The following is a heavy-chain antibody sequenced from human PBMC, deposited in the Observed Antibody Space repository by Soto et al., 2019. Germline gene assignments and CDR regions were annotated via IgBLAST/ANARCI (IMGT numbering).Heavy chain of an antibody. CDR2: ISGSGGST. J-gene: IGHJ5*02. V-gene: IGHV3-23*01. CDR3: AKNGPFSHYEILTGTGGWFDP. CDR1: GFTFSSYA. Sequence: GGSLRLSCAASGFTFSSYAMSWVRQAPGKGLEWVSAISGSGGSTYYADSVKGRFTISRDNSKNTLYLQMNSLRAEDTAVYYCAKNGPFSHYEILTGTGGWFDPWGQGTLVTVSS. D-gene: IGHD3-9*01.